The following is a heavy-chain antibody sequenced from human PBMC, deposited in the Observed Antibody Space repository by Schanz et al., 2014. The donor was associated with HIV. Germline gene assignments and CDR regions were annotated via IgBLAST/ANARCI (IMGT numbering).Heavy chain of an antibody. CDR3: AKSNGGDTAVVQYYFDY. D-gene: IGHD5-18*01. Sequence: DVQLVESGGSLVQPGGSLRLSCAASGFRFRSYWMSWVRQAPGKGLEWVANIKEDGIEKYYVDSVKGRFTISRDNAKNSLYLNMYSLRAEDTAVYFCAKSNGGDTAVVQYYFDYWGQGTLVSVFS. CDR2: IKEDGIEK. J-gene: IGHJ4*02. V-gene: IGHV3-7*01. CDR1: GFRFRSYW.